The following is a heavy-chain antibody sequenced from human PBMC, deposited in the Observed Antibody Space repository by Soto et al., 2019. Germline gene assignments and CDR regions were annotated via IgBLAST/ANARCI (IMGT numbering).Heavy chain of an antibody. CDR2: MNPNTGHT. J-gene: IGHJ4*02. Sequence: ASVKVSCKASGYTFTSHDINWMRQATGQGLEWMGWMNPNTGHTNYAQKFQGRVTMTRDTSISTAYMELTNLRAEDTAVYYCATTLYGSGSYYNSYPPLYWGQGTLVTVSS. V-gene: IGHV1-8*01. CDR1: GYTFTSHD. CDR3: ATTLYGSGSYYNSYPPLY. D-gene: IGHD3-10*01.